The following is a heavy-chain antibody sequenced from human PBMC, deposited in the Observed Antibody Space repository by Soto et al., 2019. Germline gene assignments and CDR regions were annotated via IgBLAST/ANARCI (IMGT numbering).Heavy chain of an antibody. D-gene: IGHD3-22*01. CDR3: ARATDSSGWTDY. J-gene: IGHJ4*02. CDR2: IYYSGST. CDR1: GGSVSSGSYY. Sequence: QVQLQESGPGLVKPSETLSLTCTVSGGSVSSGSYYWSWIRQPPGKGLEWIGYIYYSGSTNYNPSLKRRVTISVDTSKNQFSLKLSSVTAADTAVYYCARATDSSGWTDYWGQGTLVTVSS. V-gene: IGHV4-61*01.